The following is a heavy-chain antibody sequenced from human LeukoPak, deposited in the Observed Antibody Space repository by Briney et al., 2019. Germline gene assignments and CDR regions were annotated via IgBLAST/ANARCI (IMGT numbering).Heavy chain of an antibody. CDR3: ARPRYNWNYAEFDP. V-gene: IGHV1-2*02. CDR1: GNTFTGYY. Sequence: ASVKVSCKASGNTFTGYYTHWVRHAPGQGLDLIRLINPNSGGTNYAQKFQGRVTMTRDTSISTAYMELSRLRSDDTAVYYCARPRYNWNYAEFDPWGQGTLVTVSS. D-gene: IGHD1-7*01. CDR2: INPNSGGT. J-gene: IGHJ5*02.